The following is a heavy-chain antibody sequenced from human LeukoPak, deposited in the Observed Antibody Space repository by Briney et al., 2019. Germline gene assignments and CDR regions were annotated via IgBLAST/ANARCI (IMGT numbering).Heavy chain of an antibody. CDR2: ISSSGSTI. CDR1: GFTFSSYE. D-gene: IGHD3-9*01. CDR3: ARTDDILTGYLHYYYGMDV. J-gene: IGHJ6*02. Sequence: GGSLRLSCAASGFTFSSYEMNWVRQAPGKGLEWVSYISSSGSTIYYADSVKGRFTISRDNAKNSLYLQMNSLRAEDTAVYYCARTDDILTGYLHYYYGMDVWGQGTTVTVSS. V-gene: IGHV3-48*03.